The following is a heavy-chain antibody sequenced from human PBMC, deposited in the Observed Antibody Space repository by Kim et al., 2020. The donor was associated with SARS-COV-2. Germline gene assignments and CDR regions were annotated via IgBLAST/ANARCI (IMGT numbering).Heavy chain of an antibody. CDR3: ARSVFPWSGYYNYGMDV. J-gene: IGHJ6*02. Sequence: VKGRFTSARDNSKNALYLQRNSLRAEDTAVYYCARSVFPWSGYYNYGMDVWGQGTTVTVSS. V-gene: IGHV3-30*07. D-gene: IGHD3-3*01.